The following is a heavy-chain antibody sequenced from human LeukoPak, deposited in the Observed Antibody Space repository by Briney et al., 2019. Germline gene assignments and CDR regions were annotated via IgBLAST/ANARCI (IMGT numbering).Heavy chain of an antibody. Sequence: ASVKVSYKPSEYTFTAYHIHWVRQVPGQGLEWMGWINPNTGGTNYAQRFQGSVNLTRDTSISTTYMDLSSLRSDDTAVYYCARDLPTYGSEFDSWGQGTLVTVSS. CDR3: ARDLPTYGSEFDS. CDR1: EYTFTAYH. J-gene: IGHJ5*01. CDR2: INPNTGGT. D-gene: IGHD6-19*01. V-gene: IGHV1-2*02.